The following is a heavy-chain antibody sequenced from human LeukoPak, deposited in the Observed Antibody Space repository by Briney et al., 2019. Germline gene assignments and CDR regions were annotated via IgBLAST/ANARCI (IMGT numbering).Heavy chain of an antibody. CDR1: GYTFTSYD. D-gene: IGHD2-2*01. CDR3: ARGLSRCSSGNCYEPNWLDS. CDR2: MDPNRGNT. Sequence: ASVKVSCKASGYTFTSYDINWVRQAPGQGLEWMGWMDPNRGNTGYAHKFQGRVTMARSTSVSTAYMELSSLTSEDTAVYYCARGLSRCSSGNCYEPNWLDSWGQGTLVTVSS. V-gene: IGHV1-8*02. J-gene: IGHJ5*01.